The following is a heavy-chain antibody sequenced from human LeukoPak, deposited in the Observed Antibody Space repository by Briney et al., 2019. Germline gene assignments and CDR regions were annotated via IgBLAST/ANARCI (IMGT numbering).Heavy chain of an antibody. CDR1: GLTFSSHA. J-gene: IGHJ4*02. D-gene: IGHD2-15*01. CDR2: ITGSGGST. Sequence: GGSLRLSCVASGLTFSSHAMTWVRQTPGKGLEWVSGITGSGGSTYHADSVKGRFTISRDNSKNTLYLQMNNLRAEDTAVYYCASRPASETCFAVFDYWGQGTLVTVSS. V-gene: IGHV3-23*01. CDR3: ASRPASETCFAVFDY.